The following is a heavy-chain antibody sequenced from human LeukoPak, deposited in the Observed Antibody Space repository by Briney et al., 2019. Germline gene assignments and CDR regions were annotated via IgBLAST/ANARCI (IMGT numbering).Heavy chain of an antibody. J-gene: IGHJ4*02. D-gene: IGHD1-14*01. V-gene: IGHV4-34*01. CDR3: ARVRSRYFDY. CDR2: INHSGST. Sequence: SETLSLTCTVSGGSISSYYWSWIRQPPGKGLEWIGEINHSGSTNYNPSLKSRVTISVDTSKNQFSLKLSSVTAADTAVYYCARVRSRYFDYWGQGTLVTVSS. CDR1: GGSISSYY.